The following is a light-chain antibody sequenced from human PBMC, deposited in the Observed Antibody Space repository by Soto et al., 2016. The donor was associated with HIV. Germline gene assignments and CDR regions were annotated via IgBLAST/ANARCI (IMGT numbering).Light chain of an antibody. CDR3: MQARQTPPT. V-gene: IGKV2-28*01. CDR2: LGS. J-gene: IGKJ4*01. Sequence: DIVMTQSPLSLPVIPGEPASISCRSSESLLYSNGNNYLDWYHQKPGQSPQLLIYLGSNRASGVPDRFSGSGSGTDFTLTISRVEAEDVGVYYCMQARQTPPTFGGGTRVGDQ. CDR1: ESLLYSNGNNY.